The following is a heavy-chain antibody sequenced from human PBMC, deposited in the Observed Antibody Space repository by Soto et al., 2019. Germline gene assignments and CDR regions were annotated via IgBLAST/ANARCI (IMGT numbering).Heavy chain of an antibody. Sequence: EVQLVESGGGLVQPGGSLRLSCAASGFTFSSYWMHWVRQAPGKGLVWVSRINSDGSSTSHADSVKGRFTISRDNAKNTLYLQMNSLRAEDTALYYCVRTSLVVAAATREDYWGQGTLVTVSS. CDR3: VRTSLVVAAATREDY. CDR2: INSDGSST. V-gene: IGHV3-74*01. D-gene: IGHD2-15*01. CDR1: GFTFSSYW. J-gene: IGHJ4*02.